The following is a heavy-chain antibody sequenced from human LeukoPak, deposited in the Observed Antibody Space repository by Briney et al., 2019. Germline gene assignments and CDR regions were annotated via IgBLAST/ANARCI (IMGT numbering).Heavy chain of an antibody. J-gene: IGHJ4*02. CDR2: FYYSGNT. CDR1: VGAISSSY. Sequence: SQTLSLTCTVSVGAISSSYWTLIRQPPGHELKCIGYFYYSGNTKYNPSLKSRVTISVDTSKNQFSLKLNSVTATETALYYCARHPGPYNTGWGIIDSWGQGTLVTVSS. V-gene: IGHV4-59*08. CDR3: ARHPGPYNTGWGIIDS. D-gene: IGHD6-19*01.